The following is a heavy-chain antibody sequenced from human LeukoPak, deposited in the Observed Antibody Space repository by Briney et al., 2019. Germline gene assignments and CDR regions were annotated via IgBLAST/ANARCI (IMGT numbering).Heavy chain of an antibody. Sequence: GGSLRLSCAASGFTFSSYGMHWVRQAPGKGLEWVAFIRYDGSNKYYADSVKGRFTISRDNAKNSLYLQMNSLRAEDTALYYCARSRGATVVTPFDYWGQGTLVTVSS. V-gene: IGHV3-30*02. CDR2: IRYDGSNK. J-gene: IGHJ4*02. CDR1: GFTFSSYG. CDR3: ARSRGATVVTPFDY. D-gene: IGHD4-23*01.